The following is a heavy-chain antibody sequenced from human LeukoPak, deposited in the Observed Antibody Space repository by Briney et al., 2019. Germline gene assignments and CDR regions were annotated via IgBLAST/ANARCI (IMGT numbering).Heavy chain of an antibody. CDR3: ARDFGRYYYDSSGYRSCDY. CDR1: GYTFTSYG. D-gene: IGHD3-22*01. V-gene: IGHV1-2*02. Sequence: ASVKVSCKASGYTFTSYGISWVRQAPGQGLEWMGWINPNSGGTNYAQKFQGRVTMTRDTSISTAYMELSRLRSDDTAVYYCARDFGRYYYDSSGYRSCDYWGQGTLVTVSS. J-gene: IGHJ4*02. CDR2: INPNSGGT.